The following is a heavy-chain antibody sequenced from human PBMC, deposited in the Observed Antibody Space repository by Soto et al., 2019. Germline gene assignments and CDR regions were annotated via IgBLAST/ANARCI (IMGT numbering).Heavy chain of an antibody. J-gene: IGHJ4*02. CDR3: MTDHGGW. CDR2: ISWNSDTI. Sequence: GGSLRLSCAASGFTFDEYALHWVRQGPGKGLEWISGISWNSDTIGYADSVKGRFIISRDSAKKSVHLQMNSLRVEDTAMYHCMTDHGGWWGPGTLVTVSS. V-gene: IGHV3-9*01. D-gene: IGHD6-19*01. CDR1: GFTFDEYA.